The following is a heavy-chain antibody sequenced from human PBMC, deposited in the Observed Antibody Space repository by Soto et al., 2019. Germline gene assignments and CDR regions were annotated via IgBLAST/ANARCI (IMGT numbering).Heavy chain of an antibody. V-gene: IGHV1-46*01. D-gene: IGHD3-22*01. J-gene: IGHJ5*02. CDR1: GYTFTSYY. CDR3: ARAGYYDSSGYGNWFDP. Sequence: ASVKVSCEASGYTFTSYYMHWVRQAPGQGLEWMGIINPSGGSTSYAQKFQGRVTMTRDTSTSTVYMELSSLRSEDTAVYYCARAGYYDSSGYGNWFDPWGQGTLVTVSS. CDR2: INPSGGST.